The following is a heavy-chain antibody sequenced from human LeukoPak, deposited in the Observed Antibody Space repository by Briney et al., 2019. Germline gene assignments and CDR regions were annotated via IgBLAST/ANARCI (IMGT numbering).Heavy chain of an antibody. J-gene: IGHJ3*01. Sequence: GGSLRLSCAASGFTFDDYAMHWVRQAPGKGLEWVSGISWNSGSIGYADSVKGRFTISRDNSKNTLYLEMNSLRADDTAVYYCARDRGYTYGHPLDFWGQGTMVTV. CDR2: ISWNSGSI. D-gene: IGHD5-18*01. CDR3: ARDRGYTYGHPLDF. CDR1: GFTFDDYA. V-gene: IGHV3-9*01.